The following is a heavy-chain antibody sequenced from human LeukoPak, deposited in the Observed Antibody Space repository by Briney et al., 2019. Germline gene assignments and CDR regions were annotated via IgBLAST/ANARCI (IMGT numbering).Heavy chain of an antibody. CDR3: AREGGDSSGPYNWFDP. V-gene: IGHV1-46*01. J-gene: IGHJ5*02. D-gene: IGHD3-22*01. CDR2: ISPSGGST. CDR1: GYTFTSNY. Sequence: ASVKVSCKAFGYTFTSNYMHWVRQAPGQGPEWMGVISPSGGSTTYAQKFQGRVTMTRDTSISTAYMELSRLRSDDTAVYYCAREGGDSSGPYNWFDPWGQGTQVTVSS.